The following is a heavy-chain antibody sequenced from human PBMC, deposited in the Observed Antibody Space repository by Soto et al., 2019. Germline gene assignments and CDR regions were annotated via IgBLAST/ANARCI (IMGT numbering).Heavy chain of an antibody. J-gene: IGHJ4*02. Sequence: ASVKVSCKASGGTLNNYAINWVRQAPGQGLEWMGGILPVSAPPDYAQKFQGRVSITADHSTSTVYMELSRLKSDDTAVYFCATDSNYDVSNSFWGQGTLVTVSS. CDR2: ILPVSAPP. V-gene: IGHV1-69*13. CDR1: GGTLNNYA. D-gene: IGHD3-3*01. CDR3: ATDSNYDVSNSF.